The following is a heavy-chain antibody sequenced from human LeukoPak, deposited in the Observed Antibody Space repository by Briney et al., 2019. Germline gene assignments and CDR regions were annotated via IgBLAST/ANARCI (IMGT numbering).Heavy chain of an antibody. CDR1: GGSISSSNYY. D-gene: IGHD1-7*01. Sequence: SETLSLTCIVPGGSISSSNYYWAWIRQPPGKGLEWIGTFYSGGSAYYNPSLTSRVSISKDTSDDQFSLRLYSVTAADTAVYYCARKQGGTMYDVWGQGTQVTVSS. V-gene: IGHV4-39*07. CDR3: ARKQGGTMYDV. J-gene: IGHJ4*02. CDR2: FYSGGSA.